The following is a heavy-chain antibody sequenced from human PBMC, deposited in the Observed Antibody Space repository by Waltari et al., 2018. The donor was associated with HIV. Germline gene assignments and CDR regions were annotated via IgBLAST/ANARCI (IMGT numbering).Heavy chain of an antibody. Sequence: QVQLQQWGAGLLKPSETLSLTCAGYGGAFSGYYWSWIRQPPGKGLEWIGENNHSGSTNDNPSLTSRVTISVDTSKNQFAPKVSAVTAADTAVYYGARVMGGDCRRWFDPRVQGTLVTVSP. CDR2: NNHSGST. CDR3: ARVMGGDCRRWFDP. D-gene: IGHD2-21*02. J-gene: IGHJ5*02. V-gene: IGHV4-34*01. CDR1: GGAFSGYY.